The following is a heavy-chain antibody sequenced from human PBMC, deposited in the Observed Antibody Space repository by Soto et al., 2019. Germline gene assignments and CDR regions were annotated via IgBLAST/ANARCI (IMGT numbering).Heavy chain of an antibody. CDR3: AQDRGWGVVSPSHDS. CDR1: GFTFRNFV. D-gene: IGHD2-21*01. CDR2: IRATGGQT. Sequence: EVQLLESGGGVVQPGGSLRLSCAASGFTFRNFVMSWVRQAPGKGLEWVSAIRATGGQTFYADSVKGRFTISRDNSKNRLYRQIDSLRDEDTALYFCAQDRGWGVVSPSHDSWGQGTLVTVSS. J-gene: IGHJ4*02. V-gene: IGHV3-23*01.